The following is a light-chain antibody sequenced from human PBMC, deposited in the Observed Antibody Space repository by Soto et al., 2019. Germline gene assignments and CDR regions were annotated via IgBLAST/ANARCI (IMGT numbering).Light chain of an antibody. CDR1: QSISRY. J-gene: IGKJ4*01. CDR2: AAS. V-gene: IGKV1-9*01. Sequence: DIQMTHSPSSLSASVGDSVTITCRASQSISRYLHWYQHKPGKAPQLLIYAASTLQSGVPSRFSGSGSGTDFTLTISSLQPEDFATYYCQQLESYPSTFGGGTKVDIK. CDR3: QQLESYPST.